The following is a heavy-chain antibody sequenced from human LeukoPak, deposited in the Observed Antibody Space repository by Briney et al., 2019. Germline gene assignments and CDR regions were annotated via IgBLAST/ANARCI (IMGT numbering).Heavy chain of an antibody. CDR2: ISAYNGNT. CDR1: GYTFTSYG. D-gene: IGHD1-26*01. J-gene: IGHJ1*01. V-gene: IGHV1-18*01. Sequence: VASVKVCCKASGYTFTSYGISWVRQAPGQGLEWMGWISAYNGNTNYAQKFQGRVTITADKSTSTAYMELSSLRSEDTAVYYCARGPRELLFSEYFQHWGQGTLVTVSS. CDR3: ARGPRELLFSEYFQH.